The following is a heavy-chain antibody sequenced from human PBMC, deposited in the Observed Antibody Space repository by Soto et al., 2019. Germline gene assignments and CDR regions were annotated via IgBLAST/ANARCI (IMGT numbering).Heavy chain of an antibody. D-gene: IGHD4-17*01. CDR2: IYYSGST. CDR1: GGSISSSSYY. CDR3: ASMYGDYVSY. J-gene: IGHJ4*02. Sequence: SETLSLTCTVSGGSISSSSYYWGWIRQPPGKGLEWIGSIYYSGSTYYNPSLKSRVTISVDTSKNQFSLKLSSVTAADTAVYYCASMYGDYVSYWGQGTLVTVS. V-gene: IGHV4-39*01.